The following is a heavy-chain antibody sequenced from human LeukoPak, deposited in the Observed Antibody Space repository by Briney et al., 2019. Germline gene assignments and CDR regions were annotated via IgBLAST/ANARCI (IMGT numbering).Heavy chain of an antibody. Sequence: SETLSLTCTVSGGSISSYYWSWIRQPPGKGLEWIGYIYYSGNTNYNPSLKSRVTISVDTSKNQFSLKLTSVTAADTAVYYRARAPGGHPPTPYFHNWGQGALVTISS. CDR1: GGSISSYY. CDR2: IYYSGNT. J-gene: IGHJ4*02. V-gene: IGHV4-59*01. CDR3: ARAPGGHPPTPYFHN.